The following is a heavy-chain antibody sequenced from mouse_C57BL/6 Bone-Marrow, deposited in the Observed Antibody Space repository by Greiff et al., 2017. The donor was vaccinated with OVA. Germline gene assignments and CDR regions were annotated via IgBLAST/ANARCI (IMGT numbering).Heavy chain of an antibody. CDR3: ILYGSSYYAMDY. Sequence: VQLKQSGAELVRPGASVKLSCTASGFNIKDDYMHWVKQRPEQGLEWIGWIDPENGDTEYDSKFQGKATITADTSSNTAYLQLSSLTSEDTAVYYCILYGSSYYAMDYWGQGTSVTVAS. J-gene: IGHJ4*01. CDR1: GFNIKDDY. CDR2: IDPENGDT. D-gene: IGHD1-1*01. V-gene: IGHV14-4*01.